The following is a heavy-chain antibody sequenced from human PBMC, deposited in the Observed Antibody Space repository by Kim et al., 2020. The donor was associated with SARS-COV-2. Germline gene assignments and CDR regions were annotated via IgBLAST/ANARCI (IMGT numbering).Heavy chain of an antibody. V-gene: IGHV4-59*03. CDR2: LFSGGSP. CDR1: GGSIRTYY. CDR3: AGHISVTTLDS. Sequence: SETLSLTYDVSGGSIRTYYWSWVRQPPGKQPEWIGYLFSGGSPTYNPSLKSRVTMSLDTPKNQLSLKLRSVTAADTAVYFCAGHISVTTLDSWGRGTLVSVSS. J-gene: IGHJ5*01. D-gene: IGHD4-4*01.